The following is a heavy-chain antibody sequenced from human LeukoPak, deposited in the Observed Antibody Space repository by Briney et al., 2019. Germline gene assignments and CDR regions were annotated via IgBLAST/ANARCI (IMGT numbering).Heavy chain of an antibody. J-gene: IGHJ4*02. V-gene: IGHV4-31*03. CDR1: GGSISSGGYY. Sequence: SETLSLTCTVSGGSISSGGYYWSWIRQHPGKGLEWIGYIYYSGSTYYNPSLKSRVTISVDTSKNQFSLKLSSVTAADTAVYYCARVHHLRIPGYSSRGMGNYFDYWGQGTLVTVSS. CDR2: IYYSGST. D-gene: IGHD6-13*01. CDR3: ARVHHLRIPGYSSRGMGNYFDY.